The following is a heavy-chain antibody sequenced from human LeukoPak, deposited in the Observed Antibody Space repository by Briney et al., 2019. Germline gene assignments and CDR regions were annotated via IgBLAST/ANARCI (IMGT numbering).Heavy chain of an antibody. J-gene: IGHJ4*02. CDR3: ARHGLIAAAGEIDY. CDR1: GGSISSSSYY. V-gene: IGHV4-39*01. CDR2: IYYSGST. Sequence: SETLSLTCTVSGGSISSSSYYWGWLRQPPGKGLEWIGSIYYSGSTYYNPSLKRRVTISVDTSKNQFSLKLSSVTAADTAVYYCARHGLIAAAGEIDYWGQGTLVTVSS. D-gene: IGHD6-13*01.